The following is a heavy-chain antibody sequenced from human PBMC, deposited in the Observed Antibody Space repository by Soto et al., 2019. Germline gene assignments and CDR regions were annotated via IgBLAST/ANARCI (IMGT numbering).Heavy chain of an antibody. CDR1: GYTFTSYY. D-gene: IGHD3-3*01. V-gene: IGHV1-46*01. Sequence: ASVKVSCKASGYTFTSYYMHWVRQAPGQGLEWMGIINPSGGSTSYAQKFQGRVTMTRDTSTNTVYMELSSLRSEDTAVYYCARLLRFLEWLPPPYYYYGMDVWGQGTTVTVSS. J-gene: IGHJ6*02. CDR2: INPSGGST. CDR3: ARLLRFLEWLPPPYYYYGMDV.